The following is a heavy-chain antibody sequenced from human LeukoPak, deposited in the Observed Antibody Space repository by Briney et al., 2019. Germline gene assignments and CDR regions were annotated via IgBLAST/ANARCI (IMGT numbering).Heavy chain of an antibody. Sequence: ASVKVSCKXSGYTFTSYGISWVRQAPGQGLEWMGWISAYNGNTNYAQKLQGRVTMTTDTSTSTAYMELRSLRSDDTAVYYCARIRFAKPPFYYYYYMDVWGKGTTVTVSS. J-gene: IGHJ6*03. CDR3: ARIRFAKPPFYYYYYMDV. CDR2: ISAYNGNT. V-gene: IGHV1-18*01. CDR1: GYTFTSYG. D-gene: IGHD3-3*01.